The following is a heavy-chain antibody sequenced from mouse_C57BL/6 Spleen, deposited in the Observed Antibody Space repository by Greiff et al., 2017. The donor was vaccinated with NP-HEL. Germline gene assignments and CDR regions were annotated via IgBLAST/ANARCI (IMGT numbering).Heavy chain of an antibody. D-gene: IGHD1-1*01. V-gene: IGHV1-26*01. CDR1: GYTFTDYY. Sequence: EVQLQQSGPELVKPGASVKISCKASGYTFTDYYMNWVKQSHGKSLEWIGDINPNNGGTSYNQKFKGKATLTVDKSSSTAYMELRSLTSEDSAVYYCATGGGSSYRWYFDVWGTGTTVTVSS. CDR2: INPNNGGT. J-gene: IGHJ1*03. CDR3: ATGGGSSYRWYFDV.